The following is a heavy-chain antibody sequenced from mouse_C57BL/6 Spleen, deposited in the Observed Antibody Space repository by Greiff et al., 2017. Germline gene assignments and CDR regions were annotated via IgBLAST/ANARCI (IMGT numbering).Heavy chain of an antibody. Sequence: EVHLVESGGGLVKPGGSLKLSCAASGFTFSSSAMSWVRQTPEQRLAWVATISVGGSYTYYPDNVKGRFTISRDKAKNNLYLQMSHLKSEDTSMYYGARPHYYGSPAWFDYWGQGTLVTVSA. J-gene: IGHJ3*01. CDR2: ISVGGSYT. CDR3: ARPHYYGSPAWFDY. V-gene: IGHV5-4*01. CDR1: GFTFSSSA. D-gene: IGHD1-1*01.